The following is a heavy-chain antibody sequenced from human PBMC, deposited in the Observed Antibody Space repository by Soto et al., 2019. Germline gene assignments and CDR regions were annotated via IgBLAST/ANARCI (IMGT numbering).Heavy chain of an antibody. V-gene: IGHV3-23*01. CDR3: AKGLSGSQYYDYGMDV. D-gene: IGHD1-26*01. CDR2: LSASGATT. CDR1: GFTFSTYA. Sequence: EVQLLESGGGLVQPGGSLRLSCAASGFTFSTYAMTWVRQAPGKGLKWVSALSASGATTYHADSVKGRFTISRDNSENTLYLQMNSLRAEDTAVYYCAKGLSGSQYYDYGMDVWGQGTKVTVSS. J-gene: IGHJ6*01.